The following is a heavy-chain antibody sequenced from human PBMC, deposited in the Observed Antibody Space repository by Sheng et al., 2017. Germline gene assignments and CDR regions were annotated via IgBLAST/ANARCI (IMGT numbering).Heavy chain of an antibody. J-gene: IGHJ5*02. CDR1: GFTIRDSS. CDR3: TRHESGAPADDLKS. CDR2: MRNKANNYAT. V-gene: IGHV3-73*01. Sequence: EVQLVESGGGVVRPGGSLRLSCAASGFTIRDSSMHWIRQAPGKGLEWVGRMRNKANNYATAFAASVKGRFSISRDDSRNTAYLHMSSLKTEDTAVYFCTRHESGAPADDLKSWGQGTLVSVSS. D-gene: IGHD6-13*01.